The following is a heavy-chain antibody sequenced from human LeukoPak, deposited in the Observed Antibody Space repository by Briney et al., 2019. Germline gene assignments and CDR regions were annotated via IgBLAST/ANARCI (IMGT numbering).Heavy chain of an antibody. CDR2: IYSGGST. CDR1: EFSVGSNY. D-gene: IGHD1-14*01. J-gene: IGHJ5*02. Sequence: PGGSLRLSCAASEFSVGSNYMTWVRQAPGKGLEWVSLIYSGGSTYYADSVKGRFTISRDNSKKTLYLQMDSLRAEDTAVYYCAKGIRGQNWFDPWGQGTLVTVSS. CDR3: AKGIRGQNWFDP. V-gene: IGHV3-66*01.